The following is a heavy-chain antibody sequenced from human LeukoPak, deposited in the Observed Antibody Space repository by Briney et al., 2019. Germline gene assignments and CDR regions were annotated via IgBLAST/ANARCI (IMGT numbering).Heavy chain of an antibody. CDR3: ARGWRQWLVRGWFDP. V-gene: IGHV3-30-3*01. Sequence: GGSLRLSCAASGFTFSSYAMHWVRQAPGKGLEWVAVISYDGSNKYYADSVKGRFTISRDNSKNTLYLQMNSLRAEDTAVYYCARGWRQWLVRGWFDPWGQGTLVTVSS. CDR2: ISYDGSNK. D-gene: IGHD6-19*01. J-gene: IGHJ5*02. CDR1: GFTFSSYA.